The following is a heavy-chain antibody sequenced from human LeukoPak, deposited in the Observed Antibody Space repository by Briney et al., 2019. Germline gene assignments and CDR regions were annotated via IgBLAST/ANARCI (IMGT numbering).Heavy chain of an antibody. J-gene: IGHJ3*02. CDR3: ARYPGVAATLLDAFDS. D-gene: IGHD6-13*01. CDR2: TYYRSKWYN. CDR1: GDSVSSNNVA. Sequence: QTPSLTCAISGDSVSSNNVAWNWIRQSPSRGLEWLGRTYYRSKWYNDYAVSFKSRITISPDTSKNQFSMQLKSVTPEDTAVYYCARYPGVAATLLDAFDSWGQRRIVSVSS. V-gene: IGHV6-1*01.